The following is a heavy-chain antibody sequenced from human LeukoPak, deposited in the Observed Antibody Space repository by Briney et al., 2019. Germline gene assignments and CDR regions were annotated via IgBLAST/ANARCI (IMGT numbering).Heavy chain of an antibody. CDR2: INHSGST. CDR1: GGSFSGYY. CDR3: ARDSNGGGYCSGGNCYDV. J-gene: IGHJ6*02. V-gene: IGHV4-34*01. D-gene: IGHD2-15*01. Sequence: SETLSLTCAVYGGSFSGYYWSWIRQPPGKGLEWIGEINHSGSTNYNPSLKSRVTISVDTSKNQFSLKLSSVTAADTAVYYCARDSNGGGYCSGGNCYDVWGQGTTVTVSS.